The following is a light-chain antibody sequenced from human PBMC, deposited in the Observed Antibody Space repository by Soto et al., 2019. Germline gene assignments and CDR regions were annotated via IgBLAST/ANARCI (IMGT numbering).Light chain of an antibody. CDR3: QQRSNWTPSIT. J-gene: IGKJ5*01. V-gene: IGKV3-11*01. CDR1: QSVTTF. CDR2: DAS. Sequence: EIVLTQSPATLSLSPGDRATLSCRASQSVTTFLAWYQQKPGQAPRLLIYDASDRAPGIPARFSGSGSATDFTLTINNLEPEDVAVYYCQQRSNWTPSITFGQGTRLEIK.